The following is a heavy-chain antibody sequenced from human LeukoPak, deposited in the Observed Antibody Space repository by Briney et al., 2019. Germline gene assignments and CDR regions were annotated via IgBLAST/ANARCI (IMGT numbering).Heavy chain of an antibody. V-gene: IGHV4-4*02. Sequence: SRTLSLTCGVSGGSISNTNWWSWVRPPPGQGLEWIGEISLTGLTHYNPSLESRVTVSLDKSKNQLSLNLTSVTAADTAVYYCSRENGAFSPFGYWGQGTLVTVLS. J-gene: IGHJ4*02. CDR3: SRENGAFSPFGY. CDR1: GGSISNTNW. D-gene: IGHD2-8*01. CDR2: ISLTGLT.